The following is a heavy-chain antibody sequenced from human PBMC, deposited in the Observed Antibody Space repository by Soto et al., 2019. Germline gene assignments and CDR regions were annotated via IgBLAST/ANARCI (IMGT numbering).Heavy chain of an antibody. CDR3: ARGVGQNWFDP. Sequence: GGSLRLSCAASGFTFSSYWMHWARQAPGKGLVWVSRINSDGSSTSYADSVKGRFTISRDNAKNTLYLQMNSLRAEDTAVYYCARGVGQNWFDPWGQGTLVTVSS. CDR1: GFTFSSYW. CDR2: INSDGSST. J-gene: IGHJ5*02. V-gene: IGHV3-74*01.